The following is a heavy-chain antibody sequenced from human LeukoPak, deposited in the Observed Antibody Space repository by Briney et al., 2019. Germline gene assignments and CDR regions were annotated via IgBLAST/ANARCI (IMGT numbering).Heavy chain of an antibody. CDR2: MYSSGS. J-gene: IGHJ4*02. CDR3: ARGLWFGGYFDY. CDR1: GGSISSYY. V-gene: IGHV4-4*07. D-gene: IGHD3-10*01. Sequence: SETLSLTCAVSGGSISSYYLSWIRQTAGKGLEWIGRMYSSGSNYNPSLKSRVTMSIDTSTNQLSLKLSSVTAADTAVYYCARGLWFGGYFDYWGQGTLVTVSS.